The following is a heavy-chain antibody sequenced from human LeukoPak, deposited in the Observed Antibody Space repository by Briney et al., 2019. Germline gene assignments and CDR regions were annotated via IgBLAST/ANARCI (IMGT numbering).Heavy chain of an antibody. CDR1: GFPFSTYS. Sequence: GGSLRLSCVTSGFPFSTYSMNWVRQAPGKGLEWLSYITSTSDTIYYADSVKGRFTISRDNAKNSLYLQMNSLRAEDTAVYYCASFPWDLRPTWGQGTLVSVAS. CDR3: ASFPWDLRPT. V-gene: IGHV3-48*01. D-gene: IGHD1-26*01. J-gene: IGHJ4*02. CDR2: ITSTSDTI.